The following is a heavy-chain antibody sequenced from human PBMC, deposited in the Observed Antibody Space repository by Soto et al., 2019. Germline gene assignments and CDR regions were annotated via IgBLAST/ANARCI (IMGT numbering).Heavy chain of an antibody. D-gene: IGHD4-17*01. V-gene: IGHV4-34*01. CDR2: INHSGST. Sequence: QVQLQQWGAGLLKPSETLSLTCAVYGGSFSGYYWSWIRQPPGKGLEWIGEINHSGSTNYNPSLKSRVTISVDTSKHQFSLKLSSVTAADTAVYYCARGTGPRTVTNYYYYYMDVWGKGTTVTVSS. J-gene: IGHJ6*03. CDR3: ARGTGPRTVTNYYYYYMDV. CDR1: GGSFSGYY.